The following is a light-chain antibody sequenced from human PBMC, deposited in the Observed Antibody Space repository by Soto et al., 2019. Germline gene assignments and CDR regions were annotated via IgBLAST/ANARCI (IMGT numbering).Light chain of an antibody. CDR1: QSIATY. CDR3: HQSYSTPRT. Sequence: DIQMTQSPSSLSASVGDRVTISCRASQSIATYLHWYQQKTGKAPELLIYAASSLRSGVPSRFSGSGSGTDFTLPISSLQPEDFATYYCHQSYSTPRTFGQGTKVEIK. V-gene: IGKV1-39*01. J-gene: IGKJ1*01. CDR2: AAS.